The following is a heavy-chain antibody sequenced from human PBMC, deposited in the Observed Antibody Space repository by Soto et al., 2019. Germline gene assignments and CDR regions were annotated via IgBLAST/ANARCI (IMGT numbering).Heavy chain of an antibody. J-gene: IGHJ4*02. D-gene: IGHD6-13*01. CDR2: IYHSGST. Sequence: SETLSLTCTVSGGSINNYYWTWIRQPPGKALEWIGHIYHSGSTHFNPSLKSRVTISIDTSKNQFSLKVSSVTAADTAVYYCARGDRKYSSSYCLDSWGQGTLVTVSS. V-gene: IGHV4-59*01. CDR3: ARGDRKYSSSYCLDS. CDR1: GGSINNYY.